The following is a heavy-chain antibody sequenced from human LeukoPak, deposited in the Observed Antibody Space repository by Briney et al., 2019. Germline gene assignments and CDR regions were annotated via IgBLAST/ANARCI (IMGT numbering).Heavy chain of an antibody. Sequence: PSETLFLTCAVYGGSFSGYYWSWIRQPPGKGLEWIGEINHSGSTNYNPSLKSRVTISVDTSKNQFSLKLSSVTAADTAVYYCARGAPHYYDSSGYYQEGAFDIWGQGTMVTVSS. V-gene: IGHV4-34*01. D-gene: IGHD3-22*01. CDR2: INHSGST. J-gene: IGHJ3*02. CDR1: GGSFSGYY. CDR3: ARGAPHYYDSSGYYQEGAFDI.